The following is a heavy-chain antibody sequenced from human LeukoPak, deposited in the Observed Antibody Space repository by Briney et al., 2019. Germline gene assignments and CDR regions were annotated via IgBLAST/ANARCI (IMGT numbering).Heavy chain of an antibody. CDR3: ARGAGSHYYYHMDV. D-gene: IGHD6-19*01. CDR1: GYKFTGYF. Sequence: ASVKVSCKASGYKFTGYFMHWVRQAPEQGPEWMGWMNPDGGGTTYGQIFQGRVTMTRDTSINTAYMELSGLRSGDTAIYYCARGAGSHYYYHMDVWGKGTTVTVSS. V-gene: IGHV1-2*02. J-gene: IGHJ6*03. CDR2: MNPDGGGT.